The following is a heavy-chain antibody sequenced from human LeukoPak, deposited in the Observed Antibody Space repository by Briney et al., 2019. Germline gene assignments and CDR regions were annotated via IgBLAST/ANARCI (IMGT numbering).Heavy chain of an antibody. Sequence: GGSLRLSCAASGFTFSSYWMNWARQAPGKGLEWVASINHNGNVNYYVDSVKGRFTISRDNAKNSLYLQMSNLRAEDTAVYYCAKGVGGGWDRPLYGMDVWGQGTTVTVSS. J-gene: IGHJ6*02. D-gene: IGHD6-19*01. V-gene: IGHV3-7*01. CDR2: INHNGNVN. CDR1: GFTFSSYW. CDR3: AKGVGGGWDRPLYGMDV.